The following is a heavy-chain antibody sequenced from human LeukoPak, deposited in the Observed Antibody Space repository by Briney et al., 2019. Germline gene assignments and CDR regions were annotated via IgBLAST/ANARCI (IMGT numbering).Heavy chain of an antibody. Sequence: PGESLKISCKGSGYSFTNYWLGWVRQMPGKGLEWMGIIYPGDSDTRYSPSLQGQVTISADKSISTAYLQWSSLKASDTAMYYCARPDCSGGNCYDAFDIWGQGTMVTVSS. CDR1: GYSFTNYW. CDR3: ARPDCSGGNCYDAFDI. CDR2: IYPGDSDT. D-gene: IGHD2-15*01. J-gene: IGHJ3*02. V-gene: IGHV5-51*01.